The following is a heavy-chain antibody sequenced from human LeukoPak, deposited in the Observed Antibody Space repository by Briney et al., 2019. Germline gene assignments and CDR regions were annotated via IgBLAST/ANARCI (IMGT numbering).Heavy chain of an antibody. CDR3: AKEGGSGSYLPDYFDY. J-gene: IGHJ4*02. CDR2: IRYDGSNK. CDR1: GFTFSSYG. V-gene: IGHV3-30*02. D-gene: IGHD3-10*01. Sequence: GGSLRLSCAASGFTFSSYGMHWVRQAPGKGLEWVAFIRYDGSNKYYADSVKGRFTISRDNSKNTLYLQMNSLRAEDTAVYYCAKEGGSGSYLPDYFDYWGQGTLVTVSS.